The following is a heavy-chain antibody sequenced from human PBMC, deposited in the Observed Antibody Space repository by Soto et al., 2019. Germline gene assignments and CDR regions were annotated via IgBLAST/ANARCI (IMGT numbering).Heavy chain of an antibody. J-gene: IGHJ6*02. CDR3: ARDRGKDIVLLVYDKRFYYYGLDV. CDR2: ISSSSSYI. D-gene: IGHD2-8*01. Sequence: GGSLRLSCAASGFTFSSYSMNWVRQAPGKGLEWVSSISSSSSYIYYADSVKGRFTISRDNAKNSLYLQMNSLRDEDTAVYYCARDRGKDIVLLVYDKRFYYYGLDVWGQGTRVTVSS. V-gene: IGHV3-21*01. CDR1: GFTFSSYS.